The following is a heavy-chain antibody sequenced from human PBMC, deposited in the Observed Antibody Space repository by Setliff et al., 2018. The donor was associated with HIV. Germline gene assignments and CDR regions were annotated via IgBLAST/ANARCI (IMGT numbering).Heavy chain of an antibody. J-gene: IGHJ3*02. D-gene: IGHD5-18*01. CDR1: GFTFSSYW. CDR2: IKQDGSKA. CDR3: ARDDSNGNTDAFDI. Sequence: PGGSLRLSWAASGFTFSSYWMSWVRQAPGKGLEWVADIKQDGSKAYYMDSVKGRFTISRDNPKNSLYLQMTSLRAEDTAVYYCARDDSNGNTDAFDIWGQGTTVTVSS. V-gene: IGHV3-7*04.